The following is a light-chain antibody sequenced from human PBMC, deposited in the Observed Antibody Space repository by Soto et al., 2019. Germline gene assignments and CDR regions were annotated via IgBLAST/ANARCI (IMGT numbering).Light chain of an antibody. CDR3: CSYAGSSTLI. CDR1: SSDVGSYNF. CDR2: EAN. V-gene: IGLV2-23*01. Sequence: QSVLTQPASVSGSPGQSITISCTGTSSDVGSYNFVSWFQQHPGNAPKLMIYEANKRPSGVSNRFSGSKSGNTASLTISGLQADDEADYYCCSYAGSSTLIFGGGPKLTVL. J-gene: IGLJ2*01.